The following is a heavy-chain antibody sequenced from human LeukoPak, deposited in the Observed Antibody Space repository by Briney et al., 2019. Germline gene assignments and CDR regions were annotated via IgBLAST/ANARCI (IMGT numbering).Heavy chain of an antibody. CDR1: GGSISSYY. J-gene: IGHJ1*01. V-gene: IGHV4-59*01. CDR2: IYYSGST. CDR3: ARGGIGSSGYPRGYFQH. D-gene: IGHD3-22*01. Sequence: SETLSLTCTVSGGSISSYYWSWIRQPPGKGLEWIGYIYYSGSTNYNPSLKSRVTISVDTSKNQFSLKLSSVTAADTAVYYCARGGIGSSGYPRGYFQHRGQGTLVTVSS.